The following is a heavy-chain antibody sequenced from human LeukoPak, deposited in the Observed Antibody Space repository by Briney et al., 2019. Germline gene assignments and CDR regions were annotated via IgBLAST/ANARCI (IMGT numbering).Heavy chain of an antibody. V-gene: IGHV3-21*01. J-gene: IGHJ4*02. Sequence: VGSPRLSCAASGFTFSSYSMNWVRQAPGKGLEWVSSISSSSSYIYYADSVKGRFTISRDNAKNSLYLQMNSLRAEDTAVYYCARGQQRIDYWGQGTLATVSS. CDR1: GFTFSSYS. D-gene: IGHD6-13*01. CDR3: ARGQQRIDY. CDR2: ISSSSSYI.